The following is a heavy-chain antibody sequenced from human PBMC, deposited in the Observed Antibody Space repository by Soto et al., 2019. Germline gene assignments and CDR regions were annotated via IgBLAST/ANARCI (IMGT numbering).Heavy chain of an antibody. CDR1: GFAVSGNY. D-gene: IGHD5-12*01. CDR3: VYSGYEGHWFDP. Sequence: WGSLRLSCAASGFAVSGNYMSWVRQAPGKGLEWVSVIYSGGSTYYADSVKGRFTISRDNSKNTLYLQMNSLRAEDTAVYYCVYSGYEGHWFDPWGQGTLVTVS. J-gene: IGHJ5*02. V-gene: IGHV3-66*01. CDR2: IYSGGST.